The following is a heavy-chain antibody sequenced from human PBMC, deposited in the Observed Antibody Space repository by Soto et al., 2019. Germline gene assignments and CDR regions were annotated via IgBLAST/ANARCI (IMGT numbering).Heavy chain of an antibody. Sequence: SETLSLTCTVSGGPMTSYYWTWIRQPAGKGLEWIGRVYSSGGTHYNPSLKSRVTISLDTSKNQFSLRLLSVTDADTAVYFCARGQRFSDWFDPWGQGTLVTVSS. D-gene: IGHD3-3*01. V-gene: IGHV4-4*07. J-gene: IGHJ5*02. CDR2: VYSSGGT. CDR1: GGPMTSYY. CDR3: ARGQRFSDWFDP.